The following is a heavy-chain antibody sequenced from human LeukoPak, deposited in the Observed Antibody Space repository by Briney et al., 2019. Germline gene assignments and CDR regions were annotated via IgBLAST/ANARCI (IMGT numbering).Heavy chain of an antibody. CDR3: ARDEAYYDSDYGMDV. J-gene: IGHJ6*02. Sequence: GGSLRPSCAASGFTFSSYAMHWVRQAPGKGLEWVAVISYDGSNKYYADYVQGRFTISRDNSKNTLYLQMNSLRAEDTAVYYCARDEAYYDSDYGMDVWGQGTTVTVSS. V-gene: IGHV3-30*04. CDR1: GFTFSSYA. D-gene: IGHD3-22*01. CDR2: ISYDGSNK.